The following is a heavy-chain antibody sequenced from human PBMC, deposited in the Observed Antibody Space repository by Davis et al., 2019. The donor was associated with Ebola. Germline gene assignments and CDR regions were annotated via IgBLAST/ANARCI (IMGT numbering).Heavy chain of an antibody. V-gene: IGHV3-64*01. CDR1: GFTFSSYW. Sequence: GESLKISCAASGFTFSSYWMHWVRQAPGKGLEYVSAISSNGGSTYYANSVKGRFTISRDNSKNTLYLQMGSLRAEDTAVYYCARGGSGWYYYYYGMDVWGQGTTVTVSS. D-gene: IGHD6-19*01. CDR3: ARGGSGWYYYYYGMDV. CDR2: ISSNGGST. J-gene: IGHJ6*02.